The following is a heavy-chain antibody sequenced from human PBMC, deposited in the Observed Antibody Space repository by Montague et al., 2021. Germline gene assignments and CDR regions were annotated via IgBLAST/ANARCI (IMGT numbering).Heavy chain of an antibody. J-gene: IGHJ3*02. CDR1: GVSINNNSYF. D-gene: IGHD1-1*01. CDR2: VYDSGHT. CDR3: SRGPLFFDSRGGYNFEGFDI. Sequence: SETLSLTCTVSGVSINNNSYFWAWIRQPPGKGLEWIGSVYDSGHTYYNPSLKSRVTISVDTSKNQFSLNLTSVTAADTAVYYCSRGPLFFDSRGGYNFEGFDIWGQGTMVTVSS. V-gene: IGHV4-39*01.